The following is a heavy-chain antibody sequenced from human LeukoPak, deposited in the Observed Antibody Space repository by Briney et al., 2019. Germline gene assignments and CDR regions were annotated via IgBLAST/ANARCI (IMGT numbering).Heavy chain of an antibody. CDR3: ARLIAVAATADFDY. CDR1: GGSISSGSHY. V-gene: IGHV4-61*02. Sequence: SQTLSLTCTVSGGSISSGSHYWSWLRQPAGKGLEWIGRIYTSGSTHYNPSLKSRVTISVDTSKNQFSLKLSSVAAADTAVYYWARLIAVAATADFDYWGQGTLVTVSS. CDR2: IYTSGST. D-gene: IGHD6-19*01. J-gene: IGHJ4*02.